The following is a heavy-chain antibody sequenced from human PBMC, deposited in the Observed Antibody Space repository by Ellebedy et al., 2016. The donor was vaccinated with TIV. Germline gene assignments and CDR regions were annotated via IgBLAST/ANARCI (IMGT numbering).Heavy chain of an antibody. D-gene: IGHD1-26*01. CDR2: INPSGGST. V-gene: IGHV1-46*01. CDR1: GYTFT. J-gene: IGHJ4*02. CDR3: ARRGRKVGASDY. Sequence: AASVKVSCKASGYTFTMHWVRQAPGQGLEWMGIINPSGGSTNYAQKFQGRVTMTADTSTSTSYMELKRLTSDDTAVYYCARRGRKVGASDYWGQGTLVTVSS.